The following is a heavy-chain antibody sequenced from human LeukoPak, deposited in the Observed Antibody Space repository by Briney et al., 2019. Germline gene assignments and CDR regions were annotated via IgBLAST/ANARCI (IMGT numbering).Heavy chain of an antibody. J-gene: IGHJ3*02. V-gene: IGHV3-21*01. D-gene: IGHD5-24*01. Sequence: GGSLRLSCAASGFTFSSYSMNWVRQAPGKGLEWVSSISSSSSYIYYADSVKGRFTISRDNAKDSLYLQMNSLRAEDTAVYYCARVSRDGYNYGAFDIWGQGTMVTVSS. CDR3: ARVSRDGYNYGAFDI. CDR2: ISSSSSYI. CDR1: GFTFSSYS.